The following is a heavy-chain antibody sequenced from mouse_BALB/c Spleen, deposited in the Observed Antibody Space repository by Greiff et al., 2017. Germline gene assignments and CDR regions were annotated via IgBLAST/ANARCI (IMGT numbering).Heavy chain of an antibody. CDR2: ISYSGST. Sequence: EVQLQESGPGLVKPSQSLSLTCTVTGYSITSDYAWNWIRQFPGNKLEWMGYISYSGSTSYNPSLKSRISITRDTSKNQFFLQLNSVTTEDTATYYCAREDDYDTVWFAYWGQGTLVTVSA. D-gene: IGHD2-4*01. V-gene: IGHV3-2*02. CDR1: GYSITSDYA. CDR3: AREDDYDTVWFAY. J-gene: IGHJ3*01.